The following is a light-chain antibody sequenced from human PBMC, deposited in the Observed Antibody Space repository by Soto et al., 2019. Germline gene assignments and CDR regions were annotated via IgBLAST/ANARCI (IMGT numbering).Light chain of an antibody. J-gene: IGKJ1*01. CDR3: QQYGSSAWT. V-gene: IGKV3-20*01. CDR1: QSVSSSY. Sequence: EIVLTQSPGTLSLSPGERATLSCRASQSVSSSYLAWYQQKPGQSPKLLIYGASSRATGIPDRFSGSGSGTDFTLTISSLEPEDFAVYYCQQYGSSAWTVGQGTKVEVK. CDR2: GAS.